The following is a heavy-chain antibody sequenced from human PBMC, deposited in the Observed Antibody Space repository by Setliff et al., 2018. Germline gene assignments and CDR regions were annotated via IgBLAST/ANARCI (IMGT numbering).Heavy chain of an antibody. J-gene: IGHJ6*02. Sequence: GGSLRLSCAVSGFTFSNHGMNWVRQAPGKGLEWVSYINAWGTTKYYADSVKGRFTISRDNAKNSLYLDLNSLRGEDMGVYYCARDGGTAMVETYYYGLDVWGQGTTVTVSS. V-gene: IGHV3-48*03. CDR1: GFTFSNHG. D-gene: IGHD5-18*01. CDR2: INAWGTTK. CDR3: ARDGGTAMVETYYYGLDV.